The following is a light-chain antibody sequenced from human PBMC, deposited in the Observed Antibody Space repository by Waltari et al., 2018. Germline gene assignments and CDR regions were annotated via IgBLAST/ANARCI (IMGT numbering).Light chain of an antibody. J-gene: IGLJ2*01. Sequence: QSALTQPASVSGSPGQSITISCTGTSSDVGGYNYVSWYQQHPGKAPKPMIYYGSNRPSGVSNRFPGSKSGNTASPAISGLQAEDEADYYCSSYISSSTLELFGGGTSLTVL. CDR2: YGS. CDR1: SSDVGGYNY. CDR3: SSYISSSTLEL. V-gene: IGLV2-14*03.